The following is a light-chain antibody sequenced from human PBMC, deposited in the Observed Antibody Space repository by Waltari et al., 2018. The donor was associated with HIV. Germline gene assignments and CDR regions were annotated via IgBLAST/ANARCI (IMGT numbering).Light chain of an antibody. Sequence: QTVLTQPSSLSASPGASASLTCTLRSGINVDTFRVYWYQQKPGTPPQYLLRYKSDSDTQQGSGVSSRFSGSKDTSANAAILLISGLQSEDEADYYCMIWHTNTWVFGGGTKLTVL. J-gene: IGLJ3*02. CDR1: SGINVDTFR. CDR3: MIWHTNTWV. V-gene: IGLV5-45*03. CDR2: YKSDSDT.